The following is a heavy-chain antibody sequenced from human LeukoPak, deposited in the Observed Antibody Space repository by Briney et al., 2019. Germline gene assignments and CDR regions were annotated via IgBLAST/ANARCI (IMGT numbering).Heavy chain of an antibody. CDR1: GFTFSSYW. V-gene: IGHV3-7*01. CDR3: AREGQFDCSSTSCYVWGGSGYFDY. J-gene: IGHJ4*02. D-gene: IGHD2-2*01. Sequence: GGSLRLSCAASGFTFSSYWMSWVRQAPGKGLEWVANIKQDGSEKYYMDSVKGRFTISRDNAKNSLYLQMNSLRAEDTAVYYCAREGQFDCSSTSCYVWGGSGYFDYWGQGTLVTVSS. CDR2: IKQDGSEK.